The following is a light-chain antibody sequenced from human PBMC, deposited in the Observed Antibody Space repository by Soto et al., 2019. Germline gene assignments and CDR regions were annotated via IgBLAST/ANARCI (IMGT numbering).Light chain of an antibody. CDR1: SSDVGGYNY. J-gene: IGLJ1*01. CDR2: EVS. Sequence: QAVVTQPAFVSGSPGQSITISCTGTSSDVGGYNYVSWYQHPPGKAPKLMISEVSNRPSGVSNRFSGSKSGNTASLTISGLQAEDEADYYCSSYTSTSTRVFGTGTKVTVL. V-gene: IGLV2-14*01. CDR3: SSYTSTSTRV.